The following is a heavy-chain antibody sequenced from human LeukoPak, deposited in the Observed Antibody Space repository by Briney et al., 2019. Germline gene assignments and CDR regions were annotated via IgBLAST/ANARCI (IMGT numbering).Heavy chain of an antibody. J-gene: IGHJ3*02. Sequence: PEGSLRLSCAPSGFTFSSYTMSWVRQAPGKGLEWVSSISSSSSYIYYADSVKGRFTISRDNAKNSLYLQMNSLRAEDTAVYYCARVGDGYNFGAFDIWGQGTMVTVSS. CDR3: ARVGDGYNFGAFDI. V-gene: IGHV3-21*01. CDR1: GFTFSSYT. D-gene: IGHD5-24*01. CDR2: ISSSSSYI.